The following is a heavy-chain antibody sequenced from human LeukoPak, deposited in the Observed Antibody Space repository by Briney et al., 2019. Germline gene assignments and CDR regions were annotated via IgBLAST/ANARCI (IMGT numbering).Heavy chain of an antibody. D-gene: IGHD4-23*01. J-gene: IGHJ3*02. Sequence: GGSLRLSCASSGFSDSSNFMTWVRQAPGKGLEWLSVIFSGGSTYYADSVKGRFTISRDNSKNTLYLQMSSLRAEDTAVYVCARGRRWDLLVSLIDASDIWGQGTMVTVSS. CDR1: GFSDSSNF. CDR3: ARGRRWDLLVSLIDASDI. V-gene: IGHV3-53*01. CDR2: IFSGGST.